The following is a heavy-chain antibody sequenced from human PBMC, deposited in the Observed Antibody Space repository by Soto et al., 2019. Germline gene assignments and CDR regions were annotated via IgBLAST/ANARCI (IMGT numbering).Heavy chain of an antibody. CDR3: AKGPNLAYYYGSGRGWFDP. V-gene: IGHV3-30*18. J-gene: IGHJ5*02. CDR1: GFTFSSYG. CDR2: ISYDESNK. D-gene: IGHD3-10*01. Sequence: QVQLVESGGGVVQPGRSLRLSCAASGFTFSSYGMHWVRQAPGKGLEWVAVISYDESNKYYADSVKGRFTISRDNSKNPLYLQMNSLRAEDTAVYYCAKGPNLAYYYGSGRGWFDPWGQGTLVTVSS.